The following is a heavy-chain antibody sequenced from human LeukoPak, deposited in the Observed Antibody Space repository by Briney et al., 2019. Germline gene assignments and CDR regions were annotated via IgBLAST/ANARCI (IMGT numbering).Heavy chain of an antibody. CDR3: ARVVGYCSSTSCYLNWFDP. D-gene: IGHD2-2*01. CDR1: GFTFDDYG. V-gene: IGHV3-20*04. J-gene: IGHJ5*02. CDR2: INWNGGST. Sequence: GGSLRLSCAASGFTFDDYGMSWVRQAPGKGLEWVSGINWNGGSTGYADSVKGRFIISRDNAKNSLYLQMNSLRAEDTALYYCARVVGYCSSTSCYLNWFDPWGQGTLVTVSS.